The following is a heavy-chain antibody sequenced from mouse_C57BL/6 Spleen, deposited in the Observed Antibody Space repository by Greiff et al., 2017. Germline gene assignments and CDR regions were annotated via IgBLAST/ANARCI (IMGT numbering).Heavy chain of an antibody. D-gene: IGHD3-1*01. Sequence: EVQVVESGPGLVKPSQSLSLTCSVTGYSITSGYYWNWIRQFPGNKLEWMGYISYDGSNNYNPSLKNRISITRDTSKNQFFLKLNSVTTEDTATYYCARDGTVYFDYWGQGTTLTVSS. V-gene: IGHV3-6*01. CDR3: ARDGTVYFDY. CDR2: ISYDGSN. CDR1: GYSITSGYY. J-gene: IGHJ2*01.